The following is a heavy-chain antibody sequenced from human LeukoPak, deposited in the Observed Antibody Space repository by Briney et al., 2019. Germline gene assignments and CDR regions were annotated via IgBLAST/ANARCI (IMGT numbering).Heavy chain of an antibody. V-gene: IGHV1-18*01. J-gene: IGHJ6*02. Sequence: ASVKVSCRASGYTFTTYGINWVRPAPGQGLEWMAWIKTYNGDTNTAQKFLDRIIMTTDKSTGTAYMELRSLRSDDTAVYYCAKDGGQQWLTNYYSYGMDVWGQGTTVIVSS. CDR1: GYTFTTYG. CDR3: AKDGGQQWLTNYYSYGMDV. D-gene: IGHD6-19*01. CDR2: IKTYNGDT.